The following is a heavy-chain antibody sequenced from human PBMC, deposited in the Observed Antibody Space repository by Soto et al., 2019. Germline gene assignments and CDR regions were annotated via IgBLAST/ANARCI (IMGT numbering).Heavy chain of an antibody. CDR3: ARRSSGWYFDY. D-gene: IGHD6-19*01. Sequence: EVQVLESGGGLVQPGGSLRLSCAASGFTFSSYAMNWVRQAPGKGLEWVSVISGSGGSTYYADSVKGRFTISRDNSKNTLYLQMNSLRAEDTAVYYCARRSSGWYFDYWGQGPLVTVSS. J-gene: IGHJ4*02. CDR2: ISGSGGST. V-gene: IGHV3-23*01. CDR1: GFTFSSYA.